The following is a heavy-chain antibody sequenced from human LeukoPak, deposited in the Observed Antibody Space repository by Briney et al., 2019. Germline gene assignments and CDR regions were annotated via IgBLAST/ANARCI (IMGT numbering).Heavy chain of an antibody. CDR2: ISSSGADI. D-gene: IGHD6-6*01. CDR1: GFTFSNYA. CDR3: AKPSQGRLVASFDY. Sequence: PGGSLRLSCAASGFTFSNYAMNWVRQAPGKGLEWVSAISSSGADIFYADSVKGRFTISRDNSKNTLYLQMSSLRAEDTAVYYCAKPSQGRLVASFDYWGQGTLVTVSS. J-gene: IGHJ4*02. V-gene: IGHV3-23*01.